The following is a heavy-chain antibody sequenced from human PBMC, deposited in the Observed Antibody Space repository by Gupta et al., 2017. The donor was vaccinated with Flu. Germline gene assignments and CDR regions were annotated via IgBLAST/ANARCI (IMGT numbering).Heavy chain of an antibody. D-gene: IGHD6-19*01. CDR2: VNTNGGYK. J-gene: IGHJ6*02. CDR1: GFTFSRYW. Sequence: EVQLVESGGGLVQPGGSLRLSCAASGFTFSRYWIHWVRQAPGKGLECVSCVNTNGGYKAYVDSVKGRFTISRDDAKSTLYLQMNSLRVEDTAVYYCVRGSSDWIGMDIWGQGTTVTVSS. CDR3: VRGSSDWIGMDI. V-gene: IGHV3-74*01.